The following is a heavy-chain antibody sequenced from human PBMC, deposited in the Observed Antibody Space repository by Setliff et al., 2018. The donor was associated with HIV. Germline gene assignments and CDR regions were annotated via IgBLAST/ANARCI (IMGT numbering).Heavy chain of an antibody. CDR3: ARGVVGARSLGD. CDR2: INGGNGNT. CDR1: GYSFTNSA. D-gene: IGHD1-26*01. Sequence: GASVKVSCKASGYSFTNSAIHWVRQAPGQRPEWMGWINGGNGNTKYSQQFQGRVTITRDTSATTAYMELSSLRSEDMAVYYCARGVVGARSLGDWGQGTLVTVSS. V-gene: IGHV1-3*03. J-gene: IGHJ4*02.